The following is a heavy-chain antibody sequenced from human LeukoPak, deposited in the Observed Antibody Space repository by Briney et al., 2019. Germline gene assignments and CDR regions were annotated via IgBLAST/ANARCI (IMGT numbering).Heavy chain of an antibody. CDR3: ARSSGPHDFWSGSLLYFDY. Sequence: PSETPSLTCAVYGGSFSGYYWSWIRQPPGKGLEWIGEINHSGSTNYNPSLKSRVTISVDTSKNQFSLKLSSVTAADTAVYYCARSSGPHDFWSGSLLYFDYWGQGTLVTVSS. V-gene: IGHV4-34*01. CDR2: INHSGST. J-gene: IGHJ4*02. D-gene: IGHD3-3*01. CDR1: GGSFSGYY.